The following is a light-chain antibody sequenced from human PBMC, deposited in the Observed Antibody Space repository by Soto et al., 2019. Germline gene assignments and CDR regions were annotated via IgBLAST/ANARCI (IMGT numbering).Light chain of an antibody. CDR3: QQYNNWPPLT. CDR1: QSVSSN. CDR2: GAS. Sequence: IVLTQSPCTLSVSPGARVTLSCGSSQSVSSNLAWYRKKPGQAPRLLVCGASTRATGIPARFSGSGSGTELTLTISSLQSEDFAAYYCQQYNNWPPLTFGGGTKVDIK. J-gene: IGKJ4*01. V-gene: IGKV3-15*01.